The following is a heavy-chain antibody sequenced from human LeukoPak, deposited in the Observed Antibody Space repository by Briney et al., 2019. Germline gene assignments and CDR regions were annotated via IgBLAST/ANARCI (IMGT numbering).Heavy chain of an antibody. CDR2: ISYDGSNK. CDR1: GFTFSSYA. V-gene: IGHV3-30-3*01. D-gene: IGHD4-17*01. CDR3: AKDRMRSPPGWGSVTTEPFDY. J-gene: IGHJ4*02. Sequence: AGGSLRLSCAASGFTFSSYAMHWVRQAPGKGLEWVAVISYDGSNKYYADSVKGRFTISRDNSKNTLYLQMNSLRAEDTAVYYCAKDRMRSPPGWGSVTTEPFDYWGQGTLVTVSS.